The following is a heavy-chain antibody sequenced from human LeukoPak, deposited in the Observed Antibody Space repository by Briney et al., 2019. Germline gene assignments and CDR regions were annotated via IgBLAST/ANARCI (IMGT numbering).Heavy chain of an antibody. CDR1: GYTFTSYY. CDR2: INPSGGST. Sequence: ASVKVSCKASGYTFTSYYMHWVRQAPGQGLEWMGLINPSGGSTSYAQKFQGRVTMTRDTSTSTVYMELSSLRSEDTAVYYCARWQSGTTDPVYSGSYHPFDYWGQGTLVTVSS. J-gene: IGHJ4*02. D-gene: IGHD1-26*01. CDR3: ARWQSGTTDPVYSGSYHPFDY. V-gene: IGHV1-46*01.